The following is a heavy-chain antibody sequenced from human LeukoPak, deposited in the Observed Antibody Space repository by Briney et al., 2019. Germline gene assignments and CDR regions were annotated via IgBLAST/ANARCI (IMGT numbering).Heavy chain of an antibody. V-gene: IGHV3-48*02. D-gene: IGHD3-22*01. CDR3: ARVYYYDSSGYHNDAFDI. Sequence: GGSLRLSCAASGFTLSSYSMNWVRQAPGKGLEWVSYISSSSSTIYYADSVKGRFTISRDNAKNSLYLQMNSLRDEDTAVYYCARVYYYDSSGYHNDAFDIWGQGTMVTVSS. CDR1: GFTLSSYS. CDR2: ISSSSSTI. J-gene: IGHJ3*02.